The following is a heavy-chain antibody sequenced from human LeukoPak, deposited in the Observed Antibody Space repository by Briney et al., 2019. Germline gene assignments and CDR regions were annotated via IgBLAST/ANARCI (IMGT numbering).Heavy chain of an antibody. CDR2: FDPEDGET. CDR3: ATTQGNWFDP. Sequence: GASVKVSCKASGYTFTSYYMHWVRQAPGQGLEWMGGFDPEDGETIYAQKFQGRVTMTEDTSTDTAYMELSSLRSEDTAVYYCATTQGNWFDPWGQGTLVTVSS. J-gene: IGHJ5*02. V-gene: IGHV1-24*01. CDR1: GYTFTSYY.